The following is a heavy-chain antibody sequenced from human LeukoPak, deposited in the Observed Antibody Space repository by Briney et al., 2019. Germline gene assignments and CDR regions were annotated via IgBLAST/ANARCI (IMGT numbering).Heavy chain of an antibody. CDR2: INHSGST. CDR1: GDSIRSYY. J-gene: IGHJ4*02. D-gene: IGHD3-16*02. V-gene: IGHV4-34*01. CDR3: ATDVGDYVWGSYRF. Sequence: PSETLSLTCSVSGDSIRSYYWSWIRQPPGKGLEWIGEINHSGSTNYNPSLKSRVTISVDTSKNQFSLKLSSVTAADTAVYYCATDVGDYVWGSYRFWGQGTLVTVSS.